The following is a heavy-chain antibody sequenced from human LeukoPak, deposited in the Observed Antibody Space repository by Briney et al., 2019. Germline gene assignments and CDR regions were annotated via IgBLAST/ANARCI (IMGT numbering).Heavy chain of an antibody. CDR1: GFTFSSYA. CDR2: ISYDGTNK. Sequence: GGSLRLSCAASGFTFSSYAIHWVRQAPGKGLEWVAIISYDGTNKYYADSVRGRFTISRDNSKNTLYLQMNSLRAGDTAVYYCARDGQNQYGMDVWGQGTTVTVSS. D-gene: IGHD1-14*01. V-gene: IGHV3-30-3*01. CDR3: ARDGQNQYGMDV. J-gene: IGHJ6*02.